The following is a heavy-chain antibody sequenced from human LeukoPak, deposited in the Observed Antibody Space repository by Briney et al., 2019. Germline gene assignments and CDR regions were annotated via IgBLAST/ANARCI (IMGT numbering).Heavy chain of an antibody. J-gene: IGHJ4*02. CDR2: IKYDGSEK. Sequence: GGSLRLSCAASGFTFSNSWMSWVRQAPGKGLEWVANIKYDGSEKYYVDSVKGRFTISRDDAKNSLFLQMSTLRSEDTAVYYCARGIDGYYDYWGQGTLVTVSS. V-gene: IGHV3-7*01. D-gene: IGHD3-22*01. CDR3: ARGIDGYYDY. CDR1: GFTFSNSW.